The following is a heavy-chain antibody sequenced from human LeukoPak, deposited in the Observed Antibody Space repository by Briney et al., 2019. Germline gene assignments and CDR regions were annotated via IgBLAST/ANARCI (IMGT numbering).Heavy chain of an antibody. V-gene: IGHV3-23*01. CDR1: GFTFGRNA. CDR3: AKILQSYYYGGFEY. D-gene: IGHD3-10*01. Sequence: GGSLRLSCAASGFTFGRNAMSRVRQAPGKSLEWVSSISGGGGSESYADSVKGRFTISRDNSKNTMNLQMNSLRDDDTAVYYCAKILQSYYYGGFEYWGQGALVTVSS. J-gene: IGHJ4*02. CDR2: ISGGGGSE.